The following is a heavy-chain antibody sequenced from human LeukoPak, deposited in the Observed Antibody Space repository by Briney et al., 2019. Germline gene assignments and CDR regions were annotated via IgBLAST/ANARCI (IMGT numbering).Heavy chain of an antibody. V-gene: IGHV1-69*04. CDR1: GGTFSSYA. Sequence: GSSVKVSCEASGGTFSSYAINWVRQAPGQGLEWMGRIIPIFGIANYAQKFQGRVTITADKSTSTAYMELSSLRSEDTAVYYCAREVYSSSSRYGMDVWGQGTTVTVSS. CDR3: AREVYSSSSRYGMDV. CDR2: IIPIFGIA. J-gene: IGHJ6*02. D-gene: IGHD6-6*01.